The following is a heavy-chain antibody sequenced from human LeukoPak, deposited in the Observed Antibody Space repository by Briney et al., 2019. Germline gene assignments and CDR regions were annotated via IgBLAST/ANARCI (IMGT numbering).Heavy chain of an antibody. V-gene: IGHV1-18*01. D-gene: IGHD3-16*01. CDR1: GYTFTSYG. Sequence: ASVKVSCKASGYTFTSYGISWVRQAPGQGLEWMGWISAYNGNTNYAQKLQGRVTMTTDTSTSTAYMELRSLRSDDTAVYYCARDLRDRGRYDYVWGLNGYWGQGTLVTVSS. CDR2: ISAYNGNT. J-gene: IGHJ4*02. CDR3: ARDLRDRGRYDYVWGLNGY.